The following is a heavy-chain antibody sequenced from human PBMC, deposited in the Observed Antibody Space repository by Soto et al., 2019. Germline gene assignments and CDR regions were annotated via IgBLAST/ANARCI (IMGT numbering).Heavy chain of an antibody. CDR2: IYYSGST. V-gene: IGHV4-31*03. CDR3: ATRTDYYDGSGSLGGMDV. CDR1: GGSISSGSYY. J-gene: IGHJ6*02. D-gene: IGHD3-10*01. Sequence: QVQLQESGPGLVKPSQTLSLTCTVSGGSISSGSYYWSWIRQLPGKGLEWIGYIYYSGSTYYNPSLKSRVTRSVDTSKNQFSLKLNSVTAADTAVYYCATRTDYYDGSGSLGGMDVWGQGTTVTVSS.